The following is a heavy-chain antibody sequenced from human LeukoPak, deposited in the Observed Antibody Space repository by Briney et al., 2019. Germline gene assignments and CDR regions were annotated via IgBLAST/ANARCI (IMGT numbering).Heavy chain of an antibody. J-gene: IGHJ4*02. CDR2: ISGSGGST. V-gene: IGHV3-23*01. CDR3: AKAGDSSGYYYVPFDY. CDR1: GFTFSSYA. Sequence: PGGSLRLSCTASGFTFSSYAMNWVRQAPGKGLEWVSAISGSGGSTYYADSVKGRFTISRDNSKNTLYLQMNSLRAEDTAVYYCAKAGDSSGYYYVPFDYWGQGTLVTVSS. D-gene: IGHD3-22*01.